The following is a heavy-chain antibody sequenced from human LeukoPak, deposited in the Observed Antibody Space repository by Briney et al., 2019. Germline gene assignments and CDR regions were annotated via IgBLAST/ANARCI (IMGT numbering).Heavy chain of an antibody. V-gene: IGHV3-53*01. CDR2: IYSGGST. D-gene: IGHD3-3*01. Sequence: GGSLRLSCAASGFIVSSNYMSWVRQAPGKGLEWVSVIYSGGSTYYADSVKGRFTISRDNSKNTLYLQMNSLRAEDTAVYYCAREERWAIFGVVIGNWFDPWGQGTLVAVSS. CDR3: AREERWAIFGVVIGNWFDP. CDR1: GFIVSSNY. J-gene: IGHJ5*02.